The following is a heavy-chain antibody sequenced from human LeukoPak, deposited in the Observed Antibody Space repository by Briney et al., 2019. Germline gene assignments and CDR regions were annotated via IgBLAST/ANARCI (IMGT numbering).Heavy chain of an antibody. CDR2: ISAYNGNT. V-gene: IGHV1-18*01. J-gene: IGHJ4*02. CDR1: GYTFTSYG. Sequence: ASVKVSCKASGYTFTSYGLNWVRQAPGQGLEWMGWISAYNGNTSYAQRLQGRVTMTTDTSTSTAYMELRSLRSDDTAVYYCARARGAGDFDYWGQGTLVTVSS. D-gene: IGHD7-27*01. CDR3: ARARGAGDFDY.